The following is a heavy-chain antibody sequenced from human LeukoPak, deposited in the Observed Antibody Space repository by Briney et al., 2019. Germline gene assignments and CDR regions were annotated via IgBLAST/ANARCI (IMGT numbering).Heavy chain of an antibody. V-gene: IGHV1-8*01. CDR2: MNPNSGNT. CDR1: GYTFTSYD. D-gene: IGHD1-26*01. CDR3: ARGRWELGGDY. Sequence: ASVKVSCKASGYTFTSYDINWVRQATGQGLEWMGWMNPNSGNTGYAQKFQGRVTMTRNTSISTAYMDLSSLRSEDAAVYYCARGRWELGGDYWGQGTLVTVSS. J-gene: IGHJ4*02.